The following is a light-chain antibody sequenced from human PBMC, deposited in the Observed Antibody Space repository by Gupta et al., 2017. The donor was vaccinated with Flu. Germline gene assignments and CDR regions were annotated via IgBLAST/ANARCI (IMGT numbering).Light chain of an antibody. CDR3: SSYTGNSTLV. CDR2: VVS. V-gene: IGLV2-14*01. Sequence: TSSHIGSYNYFSWHQQHPGKSLKVMISVVSNRPSGVSNRFSGSKSGNTASLTISGLQADDEADYFCSSYTGNSTLVFGGGTKLPVL. J-gene: IGLJ3*02. CDR1: SSHIGSYNY.